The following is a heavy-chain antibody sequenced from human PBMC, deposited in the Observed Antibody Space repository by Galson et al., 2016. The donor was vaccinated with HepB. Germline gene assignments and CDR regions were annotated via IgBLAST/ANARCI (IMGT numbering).Heavy chain of an antibody. CDR2: ISSGSTYI. D-gene: IGHD3-3*01. Sequence: LRLSCAASGFTFSRYSMNWVRQAPGRGLEWVASISSGSTYIYYVDSVKGRFTVSRDNAKNSLYLQMNSLRAEDTAVYFCARGPSDSDFGSYFDSWGQGALVTVSS. J-gene: IGHJ5*01. CDR3: ARGPSDSDFGSYFDS. CDR1: GFTFSRYS. V-gene: IGHV3-21*01.